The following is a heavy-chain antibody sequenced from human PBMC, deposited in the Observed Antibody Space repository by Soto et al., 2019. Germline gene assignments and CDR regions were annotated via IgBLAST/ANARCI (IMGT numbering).Heavy chain of an antibody. D-gene: IGHD5-18*01. J-gene: IGHJ6*02. CDR2: ISGSGGST. CDR3: ATRLFWGFDTAMVPDGMEV. CDR1: VFTFSSYA. V-gene: IGHV3-23*01. Sequence: PGGSLRLSCAASVFTFSSYAMSWVRQAPGKGLEWVSAISGSGGSTYYADSVKGRFTISRDNSKNTLYLQMNSLSAEDTAVYYCATRLFWGFDTAMVPDGMEVWGQGTTVTVSS.